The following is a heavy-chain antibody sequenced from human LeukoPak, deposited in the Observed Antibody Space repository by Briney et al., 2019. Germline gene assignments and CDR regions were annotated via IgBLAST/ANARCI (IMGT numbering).Heavy chain of an antibody. J-gene: IGHJ4*02. D-gene: IGHD2-2*01. CDR3: ARLGHCSSTSCYGLDY. CDR1: GGSLFSYY. V-gene: IGHV4-59*01. CDR2: IYYSGST. Sequence: SETLSLTCTVSGGSLFSYYWSWIRQRPGKGLEFIGCIYYSGSTNYNPSLKSRVTISVDTSKNQFSLKLSSVTPADTAVYYCARLGHCSSTSCYGLDYWGQGTLVIVSS.